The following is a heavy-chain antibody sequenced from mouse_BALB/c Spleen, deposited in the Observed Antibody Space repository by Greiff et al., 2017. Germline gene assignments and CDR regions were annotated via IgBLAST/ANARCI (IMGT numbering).Heavy chain of an antibody. Sequence: EVQVVESGGGLVKPGGSLKLSCAASGFTFSSYAMSWVRQTPEKRLEWVASISSGGSTYYPDSVKGRFTISRDNARNILYLQMSSLRSEDTAMYYCARSGYDEGDYFDYWGQGTTLTVSS. J-gene: IGHJ2*01. D-gene: IGHD3-1*01. V-gene: IGHV5-6-5*01. CDR1: GFTFSSYA. CDR3: ARSGYDEGDYFDY. CDR2: ISSGGST.